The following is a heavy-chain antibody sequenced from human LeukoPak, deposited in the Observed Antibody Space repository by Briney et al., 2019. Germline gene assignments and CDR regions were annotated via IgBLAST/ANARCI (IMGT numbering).Heavy chain of an antibody. D-gene: IGHD2-2*01. CDR1: GGSISSYH. V-gene: IGHV4-59*01. CDR2: IYYSGST. Sequence: SETLSLTCTVSGGSISSYHWSWIRQPPGKGLEWIGYIYYSGSTNYNPSLKSRVTISVDTSKNQFSLKLSSVTAADTAVYYCARDLCSSTSCYERGFDYWGQGTLVTVSS. J-gene: IGHJ4*02. CDR3: ARDLCSSTSCYERGFDY.